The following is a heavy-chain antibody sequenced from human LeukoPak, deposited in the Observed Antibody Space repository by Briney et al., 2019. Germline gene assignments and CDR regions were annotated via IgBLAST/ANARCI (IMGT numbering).Heavy chain of an antibody. CDR2: ISSSSSMI. CDR3: TRRPAGRAFDI. Sequence: GGSLRLSCAASGFTFSRCSMNWVRQAPGKGLEWVSYISSSSSMIYYADSVKGRFTISRDNAKNSLYLQMNSLRAEDTAVYCCTRRPAGRAFDIWGQGTMVTVSS. J-gene: IGHJ3*02. V-gene: IGHV3-48*01. D-gene: IGHD1-14*01. CDR1: GFTFSRCS.